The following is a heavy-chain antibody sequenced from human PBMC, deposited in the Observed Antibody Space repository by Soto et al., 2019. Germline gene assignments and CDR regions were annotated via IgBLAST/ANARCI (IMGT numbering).Heavy chain of an antibody. CDR3: ARDSGVAGNHAFDI. V-gene: IGHV1-18*01. Sequence: GASVKVSCKASGYTFTSYGISWVRQAPGQGLEWMGWISAYNGNTNYAQKLQGRVTMTADESTSTAYMELSSLRSEDTAVDYCARDSGVAGNHAFDIWGQGTMVTLSS. D-gene: IGHD6-19*01. CDR1: GYTFTSYG. CDR2: ISAYNGNT. J-gene: IGHJ3*02.